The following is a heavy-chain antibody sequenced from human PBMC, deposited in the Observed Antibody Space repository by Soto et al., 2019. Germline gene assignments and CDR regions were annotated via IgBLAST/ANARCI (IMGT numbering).Heavy chain of an antibody. V-gene: IGHV3-30*18. CDR1: GFPFSSYG. CDR3: ANAWYSSGWTAFDAFDI. CDR2: ISYDGSNK. J-gene: IGHJ3*02. Sequence: LRISCADSGFPFSSYGMHLVRQAPGNGLEWVAVISYDGSNKYYADSVKGRFTISRDNSKNTLYLQMNSLRAEDTAVYYCANAWYSSGWTAFDAFDIWGQGTMVTVSS. D-gene: IGHD6-19*01.